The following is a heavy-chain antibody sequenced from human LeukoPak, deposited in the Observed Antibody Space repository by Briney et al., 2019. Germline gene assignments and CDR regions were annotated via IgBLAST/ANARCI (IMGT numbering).Heavy chain of an antibody. CDR2: ISSSGSFI. Sequence: GGSLRLSCAASGFTFSSYSMNWVRQAPGKGPEWVSSISSSGSFIYYADSVKGRLTTSRDNAKNSLYLQMNSLKAEDTAVYYCAKEPRCISCDQGVGRWGQGTLVTVSS. J-gene: IGHJ4*02. D-gene: IGHD2-2*01. V-gene: IGHV3-21*04. CDR3: AKEPRCISCDQGVGR. CDR1: GFTFSSYS.